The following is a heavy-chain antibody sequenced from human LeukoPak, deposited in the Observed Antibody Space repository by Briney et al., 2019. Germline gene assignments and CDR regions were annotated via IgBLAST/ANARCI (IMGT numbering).Heavy chain of an antibody. CDR1: GFTFSSYA. J-gene: IGHJ4*02. Sequence: GGSLRLSCAASGFTFSSYAMSWVRQAPEKGLEWVSAISGSGGSTYYADSVKGRFTISRDNSKNTLYLQMNSLRAEDTAVYYCAKDQGNYYGSGSYIYWGQGTLVTVSS. V-gene: IGHV3-23*01. CDR3: AKDQGNYYGSGSYIY. CDR2: ISGSGGST. D-gene: IGHD3-10*01.